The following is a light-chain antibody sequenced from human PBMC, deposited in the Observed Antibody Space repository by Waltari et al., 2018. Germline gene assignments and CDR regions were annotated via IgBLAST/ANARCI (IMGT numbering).Light chain of an antibody. J-gene: IGLJ3*02. CDR1: SGHSNYA. CDR2: LNDDGSH. CDR3: QTWGTGIQV. V-gene: IGLV4-69*01. Sequence: QLVLTQSPSASASLGASVKLTCTLSSGHSNYAIAWPHQQPEKGPRYLMKLNDDGSHNEGDGIPDRFSGSSSGAERYLTISSLQSEDEADYYCQTWGTGIQVFGGGTKLTVL.